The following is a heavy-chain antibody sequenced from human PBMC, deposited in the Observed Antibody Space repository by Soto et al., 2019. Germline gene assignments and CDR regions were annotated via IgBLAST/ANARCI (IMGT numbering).Heavy chain of an antibody. CDR3: AKEFIGAVSAAFDI. D-gene: IGHD5-12*01. V-gene: IGHV3-23*01. CDR2: LTASGGST. CDR1: GFTFSSFA. Sequence: GQLLESGGGLVQPGGSLRLSCAASGFTFSSFAMTWVRQAPGEGLEWVSALTASGGSTFYADSVKGRFTISRDNSKNTLYLQMNSLRAEDTAVDYCAKEFIGAVSAAFDIWVQGRMVTVSS. J-gene: IGHJ3*02.